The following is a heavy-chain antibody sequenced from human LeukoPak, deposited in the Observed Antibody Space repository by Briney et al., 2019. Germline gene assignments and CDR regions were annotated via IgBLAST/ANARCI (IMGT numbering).Heavy chain of an antibody. Sequence: GGSLRLSCAASGFTFSSYGMHWVRQAPGKGLEWVAVISYDGSNKYYADSVKGRFTISRDNSKNTLYLQMNSLRAEDTAVYYCARDPDTISDYWGQGTLVTVSS. CDR1: GFTFSSYG. D-gene: IGHD3-3*01. CDR3: ARDPDTISDY. V-gene: IGHV3-30*03. CDR2: ISYDGSNK. J-gene: IGHJ4*02.